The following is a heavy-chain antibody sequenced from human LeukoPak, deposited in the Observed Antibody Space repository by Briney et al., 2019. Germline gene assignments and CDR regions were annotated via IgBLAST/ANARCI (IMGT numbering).Heavy chain of an antibody. CDR2: ISAYNGNT. CDR1: GYTFTSYG. Sequence: ASVKVSCKASGYTFTSYGISWVRQAPGQGLEWMGWISAYNGNTNYVQKLQGRVTMTTDTSTSTAYMELSSLRSEDTAVYYCVTVEYSRSAYYSYFMDVWGKGTTVSVSS. V-gene: IGHV1-18*01. CDR3: VTVEYSRSAYYSYFMDV. D-gene: IGHD2/OR15-2a*01. J-gene: IGHJ6*03.